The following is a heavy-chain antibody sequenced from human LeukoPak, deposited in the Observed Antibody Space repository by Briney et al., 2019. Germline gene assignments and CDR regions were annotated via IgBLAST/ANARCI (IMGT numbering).Heavy chain of an antibody. D-gene: IGHD6-13*01. Sequence: GGSLRLSCAASGFTFSSYSMNWVRQAPGKGLEWVSSISSSSSYIYYADSVKGRFTISRDNAKNSLYLQMNSLRADDTAVYYCARDLRGGSGYSSSWYEVSDYWGQGTLVTVSS. J-gene: IGHJ4*02. V-gene: IGHV3-21*01. CDR3: ARDLRGGSGYSSSWYEVSDY. CDR1: GFTFSSYS. CDR2: ISSSSSYI.